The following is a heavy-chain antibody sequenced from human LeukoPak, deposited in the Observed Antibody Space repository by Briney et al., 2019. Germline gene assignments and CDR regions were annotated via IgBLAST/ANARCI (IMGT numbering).Heavy chain of an antibody. Sequence: SETLSLTCTVSGGSISSDYWSWIRQPPGKGLEWIGYIYYSGSTNYNPSLKSRATISVDTSKNQFSLKLSSVTAADTAVYYCARDLSDRLSSGFWFDPWGQGTLVTVSS. V-gene: IGHV4-59*01. CDR3: ARDLSDRLSSGFWFDP. J-gene: IGHJ5*02. CDR2: IYYSGST. D-gene: IGHD6-19*01. CDR1: GGSISSDY.